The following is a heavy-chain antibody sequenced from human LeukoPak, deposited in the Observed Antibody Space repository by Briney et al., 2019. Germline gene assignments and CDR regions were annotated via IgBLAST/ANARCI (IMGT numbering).Heavy chain of an antibody. CDR2: INHSGST. CDR3: ARASGATTWFDP. V-gene: IGHV4-34*01. D-gene: IGHD1-26*01. CDR1: GGSFSGYY. J-gene: IGHJ5*02. Sequence: SETLSLTCAVYGGSFSGYYWSWIRQPPGKGLEWIGEINHSGSTNYNPSLKSRVTISVGTSKNQFSLKLSSVTAADTAVYYCARASGATTWFDPWGQGTLVTVSS.